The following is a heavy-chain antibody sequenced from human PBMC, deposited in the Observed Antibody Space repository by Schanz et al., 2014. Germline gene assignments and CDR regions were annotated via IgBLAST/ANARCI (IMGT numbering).Heavy chain of an antibody. CDR3: AKGSMAARPLLPTDYYFYGTDI. Sequence: QLVESGGGLVKPGGSLRLSCATSGFNLRRYSMNWVRQAPGGGLEWVSSISATSNFVHYAASVEGRFTVSRDNANNVMYLQMNSLRAEDTAVYYCAKGSMAARPLLPTDYYFYGTDIWGQGTMVTVSS. CDR2: ISATSNFV. CDR1: GFNLRRYS. J-gene: IGHJ6*02. V-gene: IGHV3-21*01. D-gene: IGHD6-6*01.